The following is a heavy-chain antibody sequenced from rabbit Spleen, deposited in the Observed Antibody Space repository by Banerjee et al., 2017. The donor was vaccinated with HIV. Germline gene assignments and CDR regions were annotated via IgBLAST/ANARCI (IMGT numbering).Heavy chain of an antibody. CDR2: INIGGST. Sequence: QEKLKETGGGLVQPGGSLTLSCTASGSDISGYRIGWVRQAPGEGLEYIGFINIGGSTYYANWVNGRFTISKTSTTVDLKMTSLTAADTATYFCARNYVNAFDPWGQGTLVTVS. CDR3: ARNYVNAFDP. V-gene: IGHV1S25*01. D-gene: IGHD1-1*01. CDR1: GSDISGYR. J-gene: IGHJ2*01.